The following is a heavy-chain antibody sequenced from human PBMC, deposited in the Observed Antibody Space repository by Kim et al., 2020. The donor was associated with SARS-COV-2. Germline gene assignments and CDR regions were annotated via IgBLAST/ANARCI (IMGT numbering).Heavy chain of an antibody. CDR2: INHSGST. Sequence: SETLSLTCAVYGGSFSGYYWSWIRQPPGKGLEWIGEINHSGSTNYNPSLKSRVTISVDTSKNQFSLKLSSVTAADTAVYYCARIAVAWSRTSDYWGQGTLVTVSS. CDR3: ARIAVAWSRTSDY. CDR1: GGSFSGYY. J-gene: IGHJ4*02. D-gene: IGHD6-19*01. V-gene: IGHV4-34*01.